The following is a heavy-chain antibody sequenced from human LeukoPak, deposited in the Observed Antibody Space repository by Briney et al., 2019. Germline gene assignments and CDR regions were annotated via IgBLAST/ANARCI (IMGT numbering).Heavy chain of an antibody. J-gene: IGHJ2*01. Sequence: SETLSLTCTVSGGSISSYYWSWIRQPPGKGLEWIGYIYYSGSTNYNPSLKSRVTISVDTSKNQFSLKLSSVTAADTAVYYCARGLLGGNLVRRAVVWYFDLWGRGTLVTVSS. V-gene: IGHV4-59*01. CDR2: IYYSGST. D-gene: IGHD4-23*01. CDR1: GGSISSYY. CDR3: ARGLLGGNLVRRAVVWYFDL.